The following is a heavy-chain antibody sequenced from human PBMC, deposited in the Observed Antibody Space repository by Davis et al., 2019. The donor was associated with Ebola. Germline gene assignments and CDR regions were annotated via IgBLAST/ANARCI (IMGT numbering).Heavy chain of an antibody. CDR3: PRGSSKAYYYYGMDV. D-gene: IGHD6-6*01. J-gene: IGHJ6*02. CDR1: RYTFASSA. CDR2: SNAGNGNT. V-gene: IGHV1-3*01. Sequence: ASVPVSCKASRYTFASSAMHWVRHAPGQRLECIGWSNAGNGNTKYSQKFQVRDSITRDTSASTAYMELSSLRSEDTAVYYCPRGSSKAYYYYGMDVWGQGTTVTVSS.